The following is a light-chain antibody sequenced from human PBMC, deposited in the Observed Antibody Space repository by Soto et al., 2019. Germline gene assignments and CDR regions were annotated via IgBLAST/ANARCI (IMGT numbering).Light chain of an antibody. CDR1: SGHRSYA. V-gene: IGLV4-69*01. J-gene: IGLJ2*01. CDR2: LNSDGSH. CDR3: QTWGSGIVL. Sequence: QLVLTQPPSASASLGGSVKITCTLSSGHRSYAVAWHQQQPQKGPRYLMTLNSDGSHTRGGGIPDRFSGSSSGAERYLTISRLQSEDEGNYYCQTWGSGIVLFGGGTKVTVL.